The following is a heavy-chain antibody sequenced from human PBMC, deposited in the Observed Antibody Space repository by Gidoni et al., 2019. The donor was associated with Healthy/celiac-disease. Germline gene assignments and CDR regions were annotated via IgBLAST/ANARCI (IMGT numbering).Heavy chain of an antibody. CDR3: TRDSDYYGSGSN. CDR2: IRSKAYGGTT. V-gene: IGHV3-49*05. D-gene: IGHD3-10*01. CDR1: GFTFGAYA. J-gene: IGHJ4*02. Sequence: EVQLVESGGGLVKPGRSLRLSCTASGFTFGAYAMRWFRQAPGKGLEWVGFIRSKAYGGTTEYAASVKGRFTISRDDSKSIAYLQMNSLKTEDTAVYYCTRDSDYYGSGSNWGQGTLVTVSS.